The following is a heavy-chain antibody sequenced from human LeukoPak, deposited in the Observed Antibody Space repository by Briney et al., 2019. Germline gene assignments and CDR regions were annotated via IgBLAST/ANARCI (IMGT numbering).Heavy chain of an antibody. V-gene: IGHV1-18*01. J-gene: IGHJ5*02. Sequence: GASVKVSCKASGYTFTNYGISWVRQAPGQALEWMGWISAYNGNTNYAQKLQGRVTMTTDTSTSTAYMELRSLRSDDTAVYYCARVALYSSGWYEGLNWFDPWGQGTLVTVSS. CDR2: ISAYNGNT. CDR1: GYTFTNYG. CDR3: ARVALYSSGWYEGLNWFDP. D-gene: IGHD6-19*01.